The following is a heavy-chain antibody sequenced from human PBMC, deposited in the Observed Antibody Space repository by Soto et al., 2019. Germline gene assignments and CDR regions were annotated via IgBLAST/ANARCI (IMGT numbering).Heavy chain of an antibody. CDR2: IYWDDDK. CDR1: GFSLTTSGVG. D-gene: IGHD3-3*01. V-gene: IGHV2-5*02. Sequence: QITLNESGPTVVRPTETLTLTCRFSGFSLTTSGVGVGWIRQSPGKAPDWLALIYWDDDKRYSASLKSRINITKETSKNQVVLTVSDMDRTDTATYYCAHRVLRTVFGLVTTTAIYFDFWGQGTPVAVSS. CDR3: AHRVLRTVFGLVTTTAIYFDF. J-gene: IGHJ4*02.